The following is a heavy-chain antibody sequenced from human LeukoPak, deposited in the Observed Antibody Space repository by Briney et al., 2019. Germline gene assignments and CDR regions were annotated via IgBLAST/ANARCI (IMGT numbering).Heavy chain of an antibody. CDR2: SYHSGYT. Sequence: SETLSLTCTVSGGPISSRKWWCWVRPPPGKGLEWIGESYHSGYTNYNPSFKSRFTISEDQSRNQLSLRLNSVTAADTAMYFCAGTPYNSAGYPFDARGQGTMVSVCS. J-gene: IGHJ3*01. D-gene: IGHD3-22*01. V-gene: IGHV4-4*02. CDR3: AGTPYNSAGYPFDA. CDR1: GGPISSRKW.